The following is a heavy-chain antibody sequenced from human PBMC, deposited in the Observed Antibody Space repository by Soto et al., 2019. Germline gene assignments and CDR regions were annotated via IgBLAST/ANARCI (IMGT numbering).Heavy chain of an antibody. CDR1: GFSLSTSGVG. CDR3: NTIFGVVISKYYYYYMDV. CDR2: IYWDDDK. V-gene: IGHV2-5*02. Sequence: SGPTLVKPTQTLTLTCTFSGFSLSTSGVGVGWIRQPPGKALEWLALIYWDDDKRYSPSLKSRLTITKDTSKNQVVLTMTNMDPVDTATYYCNTIFGVVISKYYYYYMDVWGKGTTVTVSS. D-gene: IGHD3-3*01. J-gene: IGHJ6*03.